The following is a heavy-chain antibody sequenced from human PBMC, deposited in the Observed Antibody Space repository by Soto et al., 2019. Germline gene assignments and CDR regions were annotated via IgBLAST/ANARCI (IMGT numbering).Heavy chain of an antibody. Sequence: SVKVSCKXSGGTFSSYAISWVRQAPGQGLEWMGGIIPIFGTANYAQKFQGRVTITADESTSTAYMELSSLRSEDTAVYYCSGNAVAGTGDYYYYGMDVWGQGTTVTVSS. CDR3: SGNAVAGTGDYYYYGMDV. D-gene: IGHD6-19*01. CDR2: IIPIFGTA. J-gene: IGHJ6*02. V-gene: IGHV1-69*13. CDR1: GGTFSSYA.